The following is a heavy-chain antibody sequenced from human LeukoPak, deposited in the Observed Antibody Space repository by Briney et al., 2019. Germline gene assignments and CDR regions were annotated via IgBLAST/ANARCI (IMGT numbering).Heavy chain of an antibody. CDR1: GGSISSSSYY. D-gene: IGHD6-19*01. CDR3: ARGLSSGWYRYYFDY. V-gene: IGHV4-39*07. J-gene: IGHJ4*02. Sequence: SETLSLTCTVSGGSISSSSYYWGWIRQPPGKGLEWIGSIYYSGSTYYNPSLKSRVTISVDTSKNQFSLKLSSVTAADTAVYYCARGLSSGWYRYYFDYWGQGTLVTVSS. CDR2: IYYSGST.